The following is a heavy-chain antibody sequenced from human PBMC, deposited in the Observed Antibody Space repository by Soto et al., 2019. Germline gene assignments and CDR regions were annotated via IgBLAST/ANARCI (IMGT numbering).Heavy chain of an antibody. CDR1: GDSIGSSLYY. Sequence: SETLSLTCTVSGDSIGSSLYYWAWVRRPPGKGLDWFGTIYYDGTPYYSPSLKTRLTMSVDTSKNQFSLNLRSILAADTAFYYCARYFGTSQRPYFDHWGQGALVNVSS. CDR3: ARYFGTSQRPYFDH. V-gene: IGHV4-39*01. J-gene: IGHJ5*02. CDR2: IYYDGTP. D-gene: IGHD2-8*01.